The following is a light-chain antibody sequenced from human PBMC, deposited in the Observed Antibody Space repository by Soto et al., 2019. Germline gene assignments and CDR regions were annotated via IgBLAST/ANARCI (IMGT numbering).Light chain of an antibody. CDR1: NSRSGSNY. V-gene: IGLV1-47*01. CDR2: RND. Sequence: QSVLPQPPSASGTPGQRVTISCSTTNSRSGSNYVYWYQQLPGAAPKLLIYRNDQRPSGVPDRFSASKSATSASLAISGLRSDDEADYFCAKWDDSLRVYVFGSGTKLTVL. J-gene: IGLJ1*01. CDR3: AKWDDSLRVYV.